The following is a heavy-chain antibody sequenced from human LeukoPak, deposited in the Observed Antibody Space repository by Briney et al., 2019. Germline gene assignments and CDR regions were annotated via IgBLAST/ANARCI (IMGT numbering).Heavy chain of an antibody. D-gene: IGHD3-22*01. Sequence: GGSLRLSCAASGFTFSSYWMHWVRQAPGKGLVWVSLISGDGSTTIYADSVKGRFTISRDNAKNTLFLQMNSLRAEDTAVYYCAKRSKGGDSTVYYYYFDLWGRGTLSLSPQ. J-gene: IGHJ2*01. CDR1: GFTFSSYW. CDR3: AKRSKGGDSTVYYYYFDL. CDR2: ISGDGSTT. V-gene: IGHV3-74*01.